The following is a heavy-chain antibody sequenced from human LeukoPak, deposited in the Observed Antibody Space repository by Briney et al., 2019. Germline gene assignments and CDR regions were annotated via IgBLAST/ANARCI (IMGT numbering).Heavy chain of an antibody. V-gene: IGHV3-30*18. D-gene: IGHD4-17*01. CDR2: ISYDGSNK. J-gene: IGHJ5*02. CDR1: GFTFSSYG. Sequence: GRSLRLSCAASGFTFSSYGMHWVRQAPGKGLEWVAVISYDGSNKYYADSVKGRFTISRDNSKNTLYLQMNSLRAEDTAVYYCAKDLSVDGDSSWGQGTLVTVSS. CDR3: AKDLSVDGDSS.